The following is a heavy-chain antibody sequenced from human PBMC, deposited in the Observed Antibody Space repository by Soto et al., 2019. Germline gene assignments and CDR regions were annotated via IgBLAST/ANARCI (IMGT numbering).Heavy chain of an antibody. D-gene: IGHD3-16*02. CDR3: ARDQDNIITFGGVIVREGNYYYYGMDV. Sequence: GGSLRLSCAASGFTFSSYSMNWVRQAPGKGLEWVSSISSSSSYIYYADSVKGRFTISRDNAKNSLYLQMNSLRAEDTAVYYCARDQDNIITFGGVIVREGNYYYYGMDVWGQGTTVTVSS. CDR1: GFTFSSYS. J-gene: IGHJ6*02. V-gene: IGHV3-21*01. CDR2: ISSSSSYI.